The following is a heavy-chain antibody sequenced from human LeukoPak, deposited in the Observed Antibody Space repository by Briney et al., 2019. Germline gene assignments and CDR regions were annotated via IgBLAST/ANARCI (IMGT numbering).Heavy chain of an antibody. Sequence: SETLSLTCTVSGGSISSGDYYWSWIRQPPGRGLEWIGYIYYSGSTYYNPSLKSRVTISVDTSKNQFSLKLSSVTAADTAVYYCARGSREWELLFAFDIWGQGTMVTVSS. CDR2: IYYSGST. V-gene: IGHV4-30-4*08. J-gene: IGHJ3*02. CDR1: GGSISSGDYY. D-gene: IGHD1-26*01. CDR3: ARGSREWELLFAFDI.